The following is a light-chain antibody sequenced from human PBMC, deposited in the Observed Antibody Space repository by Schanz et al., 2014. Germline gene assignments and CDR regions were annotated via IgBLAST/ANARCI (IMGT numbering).Light chain of an antibody. V-gene: IGLV2-8*01. J-gene: IGLJ1*01. Sequence: QSALTQPPSASGSPGQSVTISCTGTSSDVGGYNQVSWYQQHPGKAPKLMIYEVSKRPSGVPDRFSGSKSGNTASLTVSGLQAEDEADYYCSSYAGNKYVFGTGTKVTVL. CDR3: SSYAGNKYV. CDR2: EVS. CDR1: SSDVGGYNQ.